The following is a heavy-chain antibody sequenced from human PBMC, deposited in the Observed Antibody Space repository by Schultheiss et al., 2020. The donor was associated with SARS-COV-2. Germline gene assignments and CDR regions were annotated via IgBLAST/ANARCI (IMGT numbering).Heavy chain of an antibody. CDR2: ISAYNGNT. Sequence: ASVKVSCKTSGYTFTGYYIHWVRQAPGQGLEWMGWISAYNGNTNYAQKLQGRVTMTTDTSTSTAYMELRSLRSDDTAVYYCARGPIGAAGNWDFDYWGQGTLVTVSS. V-gene: IGHV1-18*04. CDR1: GYTFTGYY. CDR3: ARGPIGAAGNWDFDY. J-gene: IGHJ4*02. D-gene: IGHD6-13*01.